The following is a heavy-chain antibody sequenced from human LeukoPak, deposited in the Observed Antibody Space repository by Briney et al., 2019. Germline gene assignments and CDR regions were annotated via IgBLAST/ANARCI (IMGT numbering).Heavy chain of an antibody. V-gene: IGHV3-30*02. CDR1: GFTFDDYA. J-gene: IGHJ5*02. CDR2: IRYDGSNK. CDR3: AKVRPVAAAGTSRANWFDP. D-gene: IGHD6-13*01. Sequence: GGSLRLSCAASGFTFDDYAMHWVRQAPGKGLEWVAFIRYDGSNKYYADSVKGRFTISRDNSKNTLYLQMNSLRAEDTAVYYCAKVRPVAAAGTSRANWFDPWGQGTLVTVSS.